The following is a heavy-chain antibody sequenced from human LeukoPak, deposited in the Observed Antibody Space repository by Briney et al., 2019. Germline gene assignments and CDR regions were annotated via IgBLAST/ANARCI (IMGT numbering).Heavy chain of an antibody. J-gene: IGHJ4*02. D-gene: IGHD6-13*01. CDR1: GFTFSSYA. V-gene: IGHV3-48*02. CDR3: ARGKNYSPTFDF. Sequence: GGSLRLSCAASGFTFSSYAMSWVRQAPGKGLEWVSYISSSGTTLHYADSVKGRFTISRDNAKKSLFLQMDSLRDDDTAIYYCARGKNYSPTFDFWGQGVMVTVSS. CDR2: ISSSGTTL.